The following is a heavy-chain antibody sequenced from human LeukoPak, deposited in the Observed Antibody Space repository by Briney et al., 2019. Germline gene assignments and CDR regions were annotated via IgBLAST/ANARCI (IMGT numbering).Heavy chain of an antibody. CDR1: GFTFSSYW. D-gene: IGHD3-9*01. V-gene: IGHV3-74*01. J-gene: IGHJ5*02. CDR3: ARDQSDYDILTGLNWFDP. Sequence: GGSLRLSCAASGFTFSSYWMPWVRQAPGKGLVWVSRTNSDDSVTNYADSVKGRFTISRDNAKNALYLQMNSLRAEDTAVYYCARDQSDYDILTGLNWFDPWGQGTLVTVSS. CDR2: TNSDDSVT.